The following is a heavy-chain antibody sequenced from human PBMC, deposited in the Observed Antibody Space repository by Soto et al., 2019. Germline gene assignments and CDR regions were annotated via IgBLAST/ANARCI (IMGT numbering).Heavy chain of an antibody. CDR3: ARGDYDSGRLLRFDY. J-gene: IGHJ4*02. CDR1: GGTFRSYA. D-gene: IGHD3-22*01. Sequence: QVHLVQSGAEVKKPWSSVKVSCKASGGTFRSYAISWVRQAPGQGLEWMGGIIPIFGTANYAQKFQGRVTITADESTSTAYMELSSLRSEDTAVYYCARGDYDSGRLLRFDYWGQGTLVTVSS. CDR2: IIPIFGTA. V-gene: IGHV1-69*01.